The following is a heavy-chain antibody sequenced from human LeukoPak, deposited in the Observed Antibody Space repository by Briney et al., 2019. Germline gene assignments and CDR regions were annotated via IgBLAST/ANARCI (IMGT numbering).Heavy chain of an antibody. CDR2: IFYSGST. J-gene: IGHJ5*02. CDR1: GGSISSGSYY. CDR3: ARSYGSGSYYWFDP. Sequence: KPSETLSLTCTVSGGSISSGSYYWGWIRQPPGKRLEWIGSIFYSGSTYYNPSLKSRVTISVDTSKNQFSLKLSSVTAADTAVYYCARSYGSGSYYWFDPWGQGTLVTVSS. D-gene: IGHD3-10*01. V-gene: IGHV4-39*01.